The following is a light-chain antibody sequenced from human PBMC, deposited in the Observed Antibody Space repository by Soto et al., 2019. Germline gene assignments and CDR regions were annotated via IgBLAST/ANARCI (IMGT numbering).Light chain of an antibody. Sequence: EVVLTQSPDTLSLSPGETATLSCRASQSVDRYVAWYQQKVGQAPRLLIYDTSNRATGIPARFSGSGSGTDFALTIRSIDTEDFPVYSCQQRTNWPWTFGQGTKVDIK. CDR2: DTS. CDR1: QSVDRY. V-gene: IGKV3-11*01. J-gene: IGKJ1*01. CDR3: QQRTNWPWT.